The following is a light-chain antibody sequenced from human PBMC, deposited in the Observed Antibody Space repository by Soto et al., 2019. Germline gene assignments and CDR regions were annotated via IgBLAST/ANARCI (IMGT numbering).Light chain of an antibody. CDR2: ENN. J-gene: IGLJ1*01. Sequence: QSVLTQPPSVSAAPEQKVTISCSGGSSNLGINFVSWYQQFPGGVPKLLIYENNKRPSGIPDRFSGAKSGPSATLDITGLQTGDEADYYCATWDGSLSVGVFGGGTKLTVL. CDR3: ATWDGSLSVGV. CDR1: SSNLGINF. V-gene: IGLV1-51*02.